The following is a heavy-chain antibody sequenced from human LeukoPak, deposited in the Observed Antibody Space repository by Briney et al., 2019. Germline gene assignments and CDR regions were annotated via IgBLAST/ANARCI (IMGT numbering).Heavy chain of an antibody. J-gene: IGHJ3*02. D-gene: IGHD4/OR15-4a*01. CDR2: IIPIYGTA. V-gene: IGHV1-69*13. CDR3: AREGLDYGFDI. CDR1: GGTFSSYA. Sequence: GASVKVSCKASGGTFSSYAISWVRQAPGQGLEWMGGIIPIYGTANYAQKFQGRVTITADETTSTAYMELSSLRSEDTAVYYCAREGLDYGFDIWGQGTMVTVSS.